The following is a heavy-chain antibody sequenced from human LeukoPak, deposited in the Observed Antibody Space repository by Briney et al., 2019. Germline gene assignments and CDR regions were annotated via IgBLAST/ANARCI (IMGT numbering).Heavy chain of an antibody. V-gene: IGHV1-8*01. D-gene: IGHD6-6*01. J-gene: IGHJ4*02. CDR2: MNPNSGNT. CDR3: ARVRKVGSSSSMGY. Sequence: ASVKVSCKASGYTFTSYDINWVRQATGQGLQWMGWMNPNSGNTGYAQKFQGRVTMTRNTSISTAYMELSSLRSEDTAVYYCARVRKVGSSSSMGYWGQGTLVTVSS. CDR1: GYTFTSYD.